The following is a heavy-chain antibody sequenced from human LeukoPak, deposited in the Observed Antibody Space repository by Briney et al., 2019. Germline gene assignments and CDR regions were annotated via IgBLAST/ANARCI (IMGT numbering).Heavy chain of an antibody. V-gene: IGHV3-21*01. Sequence: GGSLRLSCAASEFTFSTYTMNWVRQAPGKGLEGVSSISNSSNYIYYADSVKGRFTISRHNAQNSLYLQMNSLRAEDTAVYYCTRGYPTGGDYWGQGTLVTVSS. CDR1: EFTFSTYT. CDR2: ISNSSNYI. J-gene: IGHJ4*02. D-gene: IGHD1-14*01. CDR3: TRGYPTGGDY.